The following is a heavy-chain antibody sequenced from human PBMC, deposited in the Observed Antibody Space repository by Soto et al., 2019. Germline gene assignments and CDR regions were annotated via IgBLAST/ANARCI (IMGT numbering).Heavy chain of an antibody. CDR1: GGNFSGFA. J-gene: IGHJ5*02. Sequence: QVQLVQSGAEVKKPGSSVKVSCKASGGNFSGFAISWVRQAPGQGLEWMGGIIPMFGTANYAQKFQGRVTITQDASTSTVYMELSSLGSEDTAVYYCASKKDFTLSPPASWGQGTLVTVSS. CDR2: IIPMFGTA. D-gene: IGHD3-10*02. V-gene: IGHV1-69*01. CDR3: ASKKDFTLSPPAS.